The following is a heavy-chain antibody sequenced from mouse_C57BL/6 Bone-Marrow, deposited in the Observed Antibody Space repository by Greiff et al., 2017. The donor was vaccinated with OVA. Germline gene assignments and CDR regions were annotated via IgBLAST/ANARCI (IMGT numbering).Heavy chain of an antibody. CDR1: GYTFTSYD. CDR2: IYPSDGST. J-gene: IGHJ3*01. Sequence: VQLQESGPELVKPGASVKLSCKASGYTFTSYDINWVKQRPGQGLEWIGWIYPSDGSTKYNEKFKGKATLTVDTSSSKAYMELHSLTSEDSAVYYCARPYDSNCHIAYWGQGTLVTVSA. CDR3: ARPYDSNCHIAY. V-gene: IGHV1-85*01. D-gene: IGHD2-5*01.